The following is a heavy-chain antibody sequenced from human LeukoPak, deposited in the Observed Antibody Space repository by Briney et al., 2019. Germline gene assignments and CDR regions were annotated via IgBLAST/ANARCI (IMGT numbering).Heavy chain of an antibody. V-gene: IGHV3-49*04. D-gene: IGHD5-18*01. CDR1: GFTFGDHA. Sequence: PGRSLRLSCTASGFTFGDHAMSWVRQAPGKGIEWVGFIRRKAYGSITEYAAADKGRFIIERDDSISKAYLQIGSQKDEDTAVYYCSRGPIQLWRYSGMDVWGQGTTVSVSS. J-gene: IGHJ6*02. CDR3: SRGPIQLWRYSGMDV. CDR2: IRRKAYGSIT.